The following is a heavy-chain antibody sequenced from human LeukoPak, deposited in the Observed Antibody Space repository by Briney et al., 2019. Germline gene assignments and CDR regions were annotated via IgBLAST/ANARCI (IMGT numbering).Heavy chain of an antibody. V-gene: IGHV3-21*04. CDR3: AKDRQYQLLLGAFDI. J-gene: IGHJ3*02. CDR1: GFTFSSYS. Sequence: GGSLRLSCAASGFTFSSYSMNWVRQAPGKGLEWVSSISSSSSYIYYADSVKGRFTISRDNAKNSLYLQMNSLRAEDTALYYCAKDRQYQLLLGAFDIWGQGTMVTVSS. D-gene: IGHD2-2*01. CDR2: ISSSSSYI.